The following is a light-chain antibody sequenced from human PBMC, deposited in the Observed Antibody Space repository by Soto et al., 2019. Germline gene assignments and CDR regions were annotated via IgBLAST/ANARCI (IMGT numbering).Light chain of an antibody. J-gene: IGLJ3*02. CDR3: CSYTTYTTVV. V-gene: IGLV2-14*01. CDR1: IDDVGGYDF. Sequence: QSVLTQPASVSGSPGQSITISCTGSIDDVGGYDFVSWYQQHPGKVPKLIIYDVNNRPSGVSDRFSGSKSGYTATLTISGLQADDEADYYCCSYTTYTTVVFGGGTKLTVL. CDR2: DVN.